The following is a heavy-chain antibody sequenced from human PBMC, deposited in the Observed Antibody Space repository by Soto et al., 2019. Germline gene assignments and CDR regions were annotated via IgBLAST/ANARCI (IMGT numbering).Heavy chain of an antibody. CDR1: GGSISSGHYP. CDR3: ATLVGVAIYP. Sequence: SETLSLTCAVSGGSISSGHYPWTWIRQPPGKGLEWIGYIYPGGNAYYSPSLKSRVTIALDTSKSLVSLRLNSVTAADTAVYYCATLVGVAIYPWGQGTLVTVSS. J-gene: IGHJ4*02. D-gene: IGHD2-8*02. V-gene: IGHV4-30-2*01. CDR2: IYPGGNA.